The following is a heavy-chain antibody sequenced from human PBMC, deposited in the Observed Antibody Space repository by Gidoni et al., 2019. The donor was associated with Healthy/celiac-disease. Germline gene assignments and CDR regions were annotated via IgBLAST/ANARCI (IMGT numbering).Heavy chain of an antibody. D-gene: IGHD6-13*01. CDR1: GGSFSGYY. V-gene: IGHV4-34*01. CDR2: INHSGST. J-gene: IGHJ4*02. Sequence: HVQLQQWVAGPLKPSETLSLTCAVYGGSFSGYYSSWIRQPPGKGLEWIGEINHSGSTNYNPSLKSRVTISVDTSKNQFSLKLSSVTAADTAVYYCARGSQRVLRYSSSWSYYFDYWGQGTLVTVSS. CDR3: ARGSQRVLRYSSSWSYYFDY.